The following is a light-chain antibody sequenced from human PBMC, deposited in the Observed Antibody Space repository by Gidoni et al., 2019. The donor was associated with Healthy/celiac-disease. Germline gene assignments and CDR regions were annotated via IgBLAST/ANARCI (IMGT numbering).Light chain of an antibody. CDR2: KES. J-gene: IGKJ4*01. Sequence: DIQMTQSPSTLSASVGDRVTITCRASQSISTWLAWYQQKPGKAPKLLIYKESSLESGVPSRFSGSGSETEFTLTISSLQPDDFATYYCQQYNSYPLTFXGXTKVEIK. CDR1: QSISTW. CDR3: QQYNSYPLT. V-gene: IGKV1-5*03.